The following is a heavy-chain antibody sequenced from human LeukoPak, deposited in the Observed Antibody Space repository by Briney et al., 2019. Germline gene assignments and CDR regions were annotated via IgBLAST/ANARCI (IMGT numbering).Heavy chain of an antibody. CDR2: IHISGST. V-gene: IGHV3-66*01. D-gene: IGHD2/OR15-2a*01. CDR1: GFTVTSTY. J-gene: IGHJ4*02. Sequence: GGSLRLSCVASGFTVTSTYITWVRQAPGKGLEWVSIIHISGSTYYADSVRGRFTISRDNSKNAVYLQMNSLRADDTAVYYCARAVEYLPLDYWGQGTLVAVSS. CDR3: ARAVEYLPLDY.